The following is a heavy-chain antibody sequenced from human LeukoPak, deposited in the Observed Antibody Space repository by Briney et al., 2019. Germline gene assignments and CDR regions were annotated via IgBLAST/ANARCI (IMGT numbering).Heavy chain of an antibody. J-gene: IGHJ5*02. D-gene: IGHD3-3*01. V-gene: IGHV4-59*01. CDR2: IYYSGST. CDR3: ARKIRDYDFWSGWVNWFDP. CDR1: GGSISSYY. Sequence: SETLSLTCTVSGGSISSYYWSWIRQPPGKGLEWIGYIYYSGSTNYSPSLKSRVTISVDTSKNQFSLKLSSVTAADTAVYYCARKIRDYDFWSGWVNWFDPWGQGTLVTVSS.